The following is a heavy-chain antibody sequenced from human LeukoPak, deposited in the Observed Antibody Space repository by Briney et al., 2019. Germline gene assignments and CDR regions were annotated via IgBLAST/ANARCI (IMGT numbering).Heavy chain of an antibody. J-gene: IGHJ4*02. D-gene: IGHD2-2*01. CDR1: GGSISSGDYY. CDR2: IYHSGST. Sequence: PSETLSLTCTVSGGSISSGDYYWNWIRQHPGKDLEWIVYIYHSGSTYYNPSLKSRVTISVDMSENQFSLKLSSVTAADTAVYYCARGGYDCSTTSCYPLTFDYWGREPWSPSPQ. V-gene: IGHV4-31*03. CDR3: ARGGYDCSTTSCYPLTFDY.